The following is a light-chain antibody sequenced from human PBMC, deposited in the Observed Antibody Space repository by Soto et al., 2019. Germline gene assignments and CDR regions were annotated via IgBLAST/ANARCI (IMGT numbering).Light chain of an antibody. V-gene: IGKV3-20*01. Sequence: EIVLTQSPGTLSLSPGERATLSCRASQSVTSTYLAWYQRKPGQAPRLLIFGASSRATGLPDRFSGSGSGTDFTLTISRLEHEDFELYYCQQYGSTPPTFGQGTKLEIK. CDR3: QQYGSTPPT. CDR1: QSVTSTY. CDR2: GAS. J-gene: IGKJ2*01.